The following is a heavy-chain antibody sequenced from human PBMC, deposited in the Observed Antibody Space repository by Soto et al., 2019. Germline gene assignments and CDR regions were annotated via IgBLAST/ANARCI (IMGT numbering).Heavy chain of an antibody. CDR2: IWYDGSNK. J-gene: IGHJ3*02. V-gene: IGHV3-33*01. CDR1: GFTFSSYG. CDR3: ARSGDGRGDDAFDI. D-gene: IGHD3-10*01. Sequence: LRLSCAASGFTFSSYGMHWVRQAPGKGLEWVAVIWYDGSNKYYADSVKGRFTISRDNSKNTLYLQMNSLRAEDTAVYYCARSGDGRGDDAFDIWGQGPMVTVSS.